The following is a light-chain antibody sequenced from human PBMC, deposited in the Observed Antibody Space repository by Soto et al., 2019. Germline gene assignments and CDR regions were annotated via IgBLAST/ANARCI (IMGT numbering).Light chain of an antibody. J-gene: IGLJ3*02. CDR1: SGYSSYA. Sequence: QSVLTQSPSASASLGASVKLTCTLSSGYSSYAIAWHQQQPEKGPRYLMKLNSDGSHSKGDGIPDRFSGSSSGAERYLTISALRSEEGADDSCQTGGSGMWVFGGGTKRTVL. CDR3: QTGGSGMWV. V-gene: IGLV4-69*01. CDR2: LNSDGSH.